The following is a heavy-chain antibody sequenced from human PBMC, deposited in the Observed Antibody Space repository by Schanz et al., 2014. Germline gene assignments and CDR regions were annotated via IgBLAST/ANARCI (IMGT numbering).Heavy chain of an antibody. D-gene: IGHD6-13*01. Sequence: QVQLVQSGAEVKKPGASVKVSCKASGYTFSSYGIKWVRQAPGQGLEWMGRIIPSLGLAKYEQKFQGRVTITADKSTFTAYMDVSSLRSEDTAVYYCASSGAGYSSSWDFDYWGQGTLVTVSS. CDR1: GYTFSSYG. CDR3: ASSGAGYSSSWDFDY. J-gene: IGHJ4*02. V-gene: IGHV1-69*04. CDR2: IIPSLGLA.